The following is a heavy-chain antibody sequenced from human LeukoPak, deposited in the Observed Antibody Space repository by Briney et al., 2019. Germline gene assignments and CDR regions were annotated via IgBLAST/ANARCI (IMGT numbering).Heavy chain of an antibody. CDR1: GFTSSSYA. V-gene: IGHV3-23*01. CDR2: ISGSGYST. J-gene: IGHJ3*02. D-gene: IGHD6-13*01. CDR3: AKDRVSSSWPYDAFDI. Sequence: PGGSLRLSCAASGFTSSSYAMSWVRQAPGKGLEWVSDISGSGYSTYYADSVKGRFTISRDNSKNTLYLQMNSLRAEDTAVYYCAKDRVSSSWPYDAFDIWGQGTMVTVSS.